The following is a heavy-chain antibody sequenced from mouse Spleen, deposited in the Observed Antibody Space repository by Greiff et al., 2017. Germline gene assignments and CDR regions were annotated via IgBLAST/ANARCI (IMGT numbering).Heavy chain of an antibody. D-gene: IGHD1-1*01. CDR2: IYPGGGYT. Sequence: VQLQQSGAELVRPGTSVKMSCKASGYTFTNYWIGWVKQRPGHGLEWIGDIYPGGGYTNYNEKFKGKATLTADKSSSTAYMQVSSLTSEDSAIYYCARIPLYYGSSDWYFDVWGAGTTVTVSS. J-gene: IGHJ1*01. CDR1: GYTFTNYW. V-gene: IGHV1-63*01. CDR3: ARIPLYYGSSDWYFDV.